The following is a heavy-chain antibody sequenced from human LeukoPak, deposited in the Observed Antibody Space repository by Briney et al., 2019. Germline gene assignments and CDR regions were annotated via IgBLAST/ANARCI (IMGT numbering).Heavy chain of an antibody. J-gene: IGHJ4*02. V-gene: IGHV3-9*01. CDR2: ISWNSGSI. CDR3: AKDGSGLGSYYFVDY. Sequence: PGRSLRLSCAASGFTFDDYAMHWVRQAPGKGLEWVSGISWNSGSIGYADSVKGRFTISRDNAKNSLYLQMNSLRAEDTALYYCAKDGSGLGSYYFVDYWGRGTLVTVSS. CDR1: GFTFDDYA. D-gene: IGHD3-10*01.